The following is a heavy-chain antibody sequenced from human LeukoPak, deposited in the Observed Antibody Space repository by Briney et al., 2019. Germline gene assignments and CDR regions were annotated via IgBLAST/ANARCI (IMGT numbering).Heavy chain of an antibody. CDR1: GGSISSSSYY. CDR2: IYYSGST. CDR3: ARHSSYGVAATIILAHGAFDI. Sequence: PSETLSLTCTVSGGSISSSSYYWGWIRQPPGKGLVWIGSIYYSGSTYYNPSLKSRVTISVDTSKNQFSLKLSSVTAADTAVYYCARHSSYGVAATIILAHGAFDIWGQGTMVTVSS. V-gene: IGHV4-39*01. J-gene: IGHJ3*02. D-gene: IGHD2-15*01.